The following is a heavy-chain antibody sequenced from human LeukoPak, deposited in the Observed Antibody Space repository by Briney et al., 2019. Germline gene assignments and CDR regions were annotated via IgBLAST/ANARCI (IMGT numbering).Heavy chain of an antibody. CDR3: AKGHDYGDSSFDY. D-gene: IGHD4-17*01. V-gene: IGHV3-30*02. CDR2: IRYDGSNQ. Sequence: GGSLRLSCAASGFTSSSYGLHWVRQAPGKGLEWVTFIRYDGSNQYYADSVKGRFAISRDNSKNTLFLQMNSLRAEDTAVYYCAKGHDYGDSSFDYWGQGTLVTVSS. CDR1: GFTSSSYG. J-gene: IGHJ4*02.